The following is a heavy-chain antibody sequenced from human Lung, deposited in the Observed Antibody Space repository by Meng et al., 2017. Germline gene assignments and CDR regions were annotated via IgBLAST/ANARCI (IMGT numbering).Heavy chain of an antibody. V-gene: IGHV1-69*01. CDR1: GGTFSSYA. D-gene: IGHD3-22*01. CDR3: ARAEDYYDSSGYYYGLDY. Sequence: QGQVVQSGAEWKKPGSSVKVSCKASGGTFSSYAISWVRQAPGQGLEWMGGIIPIFGTANYAQKFQGRVTITADESTSTAYMELSSLRSEDTAVYYCARAEDYYDSSGYYYGLDYWGQGTLVTVSS. CDR2: IIPIFGTA. J-gene: IGHJ4*02.